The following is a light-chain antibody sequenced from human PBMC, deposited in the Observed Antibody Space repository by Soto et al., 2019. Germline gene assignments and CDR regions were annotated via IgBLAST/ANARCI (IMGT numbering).Light chain of an antibody. V-gene: IGLV2-14*01. Sequence: VLTQPASVSGSPGQSITISCTGTSSDVGNYKYVSWYQQHPGKAPKLMIYEVSNRPSGVSNRFSGSKSGNTASLTISGLQAEDETDYYCFSYTSSGTYVFGTGTKVTVL. J-gene: IGLJ1*01. CDR1: SSDVGNYKY. CDR2: EVS. CDR3: FSYTSSGTYV.